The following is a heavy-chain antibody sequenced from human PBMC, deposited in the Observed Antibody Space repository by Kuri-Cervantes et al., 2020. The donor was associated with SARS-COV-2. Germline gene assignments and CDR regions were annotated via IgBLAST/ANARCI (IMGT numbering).Heavy chain of an antibody. CDR1: GFTFSSYA. CDR2: ISYDGSNK. D-gene: IGHD6-13*01. V-gene: IGHV3-30*01. J-gene: IGHJ4*02. CDR3: ARDGQQLGEFDY. Sequence: GESLKISCAASGFTFSSYAMHWVRQAPGKGLEWVAVISYDGSNKYYADSVKGRFTISRDNSKNTLYLQMNSLRAEDTAVYYCARDGQQLGEFDYWGQGTLVTVSS.